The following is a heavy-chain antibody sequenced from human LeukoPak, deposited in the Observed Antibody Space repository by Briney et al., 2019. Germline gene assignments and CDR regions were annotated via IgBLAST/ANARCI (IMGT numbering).Heavy chain of an antibody. CDR1: GGSISSYY. Sequence: SSETLSLTCTVSGGSISSYYWSWIRQPPGKGLEWIGYIYYSGSTNYNPSLKSRVTISVDTSKNQFSLKLSSVTAADTAVYYCAASYYYGSGSTDYWGQGTLVTVSS. D-gene: IGHD3-10*01. CDR3: AASYYYGSGSTDY. V-gene: IGHV4-59*01. J-gene: IGHJ4*02. CDR2: IYYSGST.